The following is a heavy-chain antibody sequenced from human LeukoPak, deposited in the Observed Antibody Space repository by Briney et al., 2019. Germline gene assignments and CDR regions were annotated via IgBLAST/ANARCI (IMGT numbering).Heavy chain of an antibody. CDR3: ARDYAGTSRSRFDP. CDR1: GGSISSADYY. D-gene: IGHD4-23*01. J-gene: IGHJ5*02. Sequence: SETLSLTCTVSGGSISSADYYWSWIRQPPGKGLEWIGYIYYGGSTNYSPSLKSRVTISVDTSKNQFSLKLTSVTAADTALYYCARDYAGTSRSRFDPWGQGTLVTVSS. CDR2: IYYGGST. V-gene: IGHV4-61*08.